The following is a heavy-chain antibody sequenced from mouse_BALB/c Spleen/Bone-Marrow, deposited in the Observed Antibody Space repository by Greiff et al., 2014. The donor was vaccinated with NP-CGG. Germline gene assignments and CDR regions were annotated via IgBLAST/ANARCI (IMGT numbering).Heavy chain of an antibody. D-gene: IGHD1-2*01. J-gene: IGHJ3*01. CDR2: INPSNGGT. CDR1: GYTFTSYY. V-gene: IGHV1S81*02. CDR3: TRPYYGYVGYAY. Sequence: QVQLKESVAELVKPGASVKLSCKASGYTFTSYYMYWVKQRPGQGLEWIGEINPSNGGTNFNEKFKSKATLTVDKSSSTAYMQLSSLTFEDSAIYYCTRPYYGYVGYAYWGQGTQVTVSA.